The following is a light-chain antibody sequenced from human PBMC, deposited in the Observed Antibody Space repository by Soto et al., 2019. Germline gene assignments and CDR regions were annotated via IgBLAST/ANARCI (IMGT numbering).Light chain of an antibody. J-gene: IGLJ1*01. Sequence: QSVLTQPASVSGSLGQSISISCTGTNNDVGGYDFVSWYQQHPGKAPRLMIYEVRNRPSGVPDRFSGSKSGNTASLTVSGLQAEDEADYYCSSRRVFGTGTKVTVL. V-gene: IGLV2-8*01. CDR2: EVR. CDR1: NNDVGGYDF. CDR3: SSRRV.